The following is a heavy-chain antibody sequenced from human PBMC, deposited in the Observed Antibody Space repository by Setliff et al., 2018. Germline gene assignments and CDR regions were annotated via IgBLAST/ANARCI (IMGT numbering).Heavy chain of an antibody. CDR2: ISWDGGST. Sequence: GESLRLSCAASGFTFDDYAMHWVRQAPGKGLEWVSLISWDGGSTYYADSVKGRFTISRDNSKNSLYLQMNSLRAEDTALYYCAKGATYNFWSGNKDYFDYWGQGTLVTVSS. CDR1: GFTFDDYA. D-gene: IGHD3-3*01. V-gene: IGHV3-43D*03. J-gene: IGHJ4*02. CDR3: AKGATYNFWSGNKDYFDY.